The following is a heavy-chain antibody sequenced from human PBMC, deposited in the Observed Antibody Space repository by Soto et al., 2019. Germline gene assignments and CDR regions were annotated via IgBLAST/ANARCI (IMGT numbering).Heavy chain of an antibody. CDR2: IYYSGST. D-gene: IGHD3-10*01. Sequence: SETLSLTCTVSGGSISSYYWSWIRQPPGKGLEWIGYIYYSGSTNYNPSLKSRVTISVDTSKNQFSLKLSSVTAADTAVYYCARHLYGSGERFDPWGQGTLVTVSS. V-gene: IGHV4-59*08. J-gene: IGHJ5*02. CDR1: GGSISSYY. CDR3: ARHLYGSGERFDP.